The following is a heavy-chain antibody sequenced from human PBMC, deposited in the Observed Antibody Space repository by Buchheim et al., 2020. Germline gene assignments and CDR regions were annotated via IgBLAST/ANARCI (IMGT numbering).Heavy chain of an antibody. CDR2: FNPNSGGT. Sequence: QVQLVQSGAEVKKPGASVKVSCKASGYTFTGYYMHWVRQAPGQGLEWMGWFNPNSGGTNYPQKFQGRVTMTRDTSISTAYMELSRLRSDDTAVYYCARTDDSSAYYYNEDYYYGMDVWGQGTT. V-gene: IGHV1-2*02. CDR3: ARTDDSSAYYYNEDYYYGMDV. J-gene: IGHJ6*02. D-gene: IGHD3-22*01. CDR1: GYTFTGYY.